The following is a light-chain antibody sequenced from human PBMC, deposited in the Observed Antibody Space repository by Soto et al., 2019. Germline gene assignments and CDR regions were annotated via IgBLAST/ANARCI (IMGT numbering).Light chain of an antibody. J-gene: IGLJ3*02. Sequence: QSALTQPASVSGSPGQSITISCTGTSSDIGSYDYVSWYQQHPGKAPKLMIYEVRFRPSGVSSRFSGSKSGNTASLTISGLQAEDEADYFCASYTSYTTLVFGGGTKLTVL. CDR1: SSDIGSYDY. CDR2: EVR. CDR3: ASYTSYTTLV. V-gene: IGLV2-14*01.